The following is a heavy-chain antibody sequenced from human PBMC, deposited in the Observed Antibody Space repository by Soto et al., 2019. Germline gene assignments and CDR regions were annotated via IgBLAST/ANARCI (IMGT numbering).Heavy chain of an antibody. D-gene: IGHD3-22*01. CDR2: VSGSGNTT. Sequence: GGSLRLSWAASGFAFSAYSMSWVRHTQGKGLEWVSSVSGSGNTTYYAGSVKGRFTISRDNSKKTLYVQSNSLGGEDTAFYYCAIDKSASYFHEKSGYPGPDYWGQGILVTVS. CDR1: GFAFSAYS. J-gene: IGHJ4*02. CDR3: AIDKSASYFHEKSGYPGPDY. V-gene: IGHV3-23*01.